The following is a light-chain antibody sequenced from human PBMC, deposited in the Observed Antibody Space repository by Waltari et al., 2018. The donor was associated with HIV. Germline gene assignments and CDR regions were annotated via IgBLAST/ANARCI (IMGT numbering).Light chain of an antibody. CDR2: STS. CDR3: QQGFTAPYT. Sequence: GDVVTITCRASQSIGRYLNWYQQKPGKAPKLLIYSTSSLQSGVPSRFSASGSGTDFTLTITSPQPDDFATYYCQQGFTAPYTFGQGTKLEI. J-gene: IGKJ2*01. V-gene: IGKV1-39*01. CDR1: QSIGRY.